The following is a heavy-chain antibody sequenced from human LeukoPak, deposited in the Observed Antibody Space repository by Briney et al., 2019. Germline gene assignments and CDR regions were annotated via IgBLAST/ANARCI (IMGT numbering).Heavy chain of an antibody. J-gene: IGHJ4*02. Sequence: GGSLRLSCAASGFTFSSYGMHWVRQAPGKGLEWVAVIWYDGSNKYYADSVKGRFTISRDNSKNTLYLQMNSPRAEDTAVYYCVRGRGGDPDPYFDYWGQGTLVTVSS. CDR2: IWYDGSNK. CDR3: VRGRGGDPDPYFDY. V-gene: IGHV3-33*01. CDR1: GFTFSSYG. D-gene: IGHD2-21*02.